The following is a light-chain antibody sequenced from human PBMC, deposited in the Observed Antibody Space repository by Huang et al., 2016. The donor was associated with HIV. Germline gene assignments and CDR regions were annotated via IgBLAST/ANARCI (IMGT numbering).Light chain of an antibody. CDR3: QQRYSSWT. CDR2: DIS. V-gene: IGKV3-11*01. Sequence: EIVLTQSPATLSLSPGERATLSCRASQSVSNYLAWYQQKPGQAPRLLIYDISSRATGIPPRFSGSRSGTDFTLTISSLEPEDFAVYYCQQRYSSWTFGQGTKVEIK. CDR1: QSVSNY. J-gene: IGKJ1*01.